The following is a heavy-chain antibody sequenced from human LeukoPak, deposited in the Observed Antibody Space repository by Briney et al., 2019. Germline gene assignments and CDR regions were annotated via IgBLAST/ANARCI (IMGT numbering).Heavy chain of an antibody. J-gene: IGHJ6*03. D-gene: IGHD3-22*01. CDR3: ARSTYDDRGKILSNYYYYYMDL. CDR2: ISSSSSYK. CDR1: GFTFSSYS. Sequence: PGGSLRLSCAASGFTFSSYSMNWVRQAPGKGLEWVSSISSSSSYKYYADSVKGRFTISRDNAKNSLYLQMDSLRAEDTAMYYCARSTYDDRGKILSNYYYYYMDLWGQGTAVTVSS. V-gene: IGHV3-21*01.